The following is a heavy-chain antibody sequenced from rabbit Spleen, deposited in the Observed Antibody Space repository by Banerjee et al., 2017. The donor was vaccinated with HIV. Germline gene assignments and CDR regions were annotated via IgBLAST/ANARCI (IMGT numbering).Heavy chain of an antibody. CDR2: SYAGSSGST. CDR1: GFSFNSGYD. Sequence: QQLVESGGGLVKPGASLTLTCTASGFSFNSGYDMCWVRQTPGKGLEWIACSYAGSSGSTYSAIWAKGRFTISKTSSTTVTLQMTTVTVADTATYFCARDTSSSFSSYGMDLWGPGTLSPS. J-gene: IGHJ6*01. CDR3: ARDTSSSFSSYGMDL. V-gene: IGHV1S40*01. D-gene: IGHD1-1*01.